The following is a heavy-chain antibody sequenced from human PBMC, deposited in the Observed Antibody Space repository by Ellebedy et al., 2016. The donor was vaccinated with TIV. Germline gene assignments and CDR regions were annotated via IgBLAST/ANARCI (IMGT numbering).Heavy chain of an antibody. CDR3: ARGHNYAFGY. CDR2: ASYRSKWSS. CDR1: GDSVSSTSVG. J-gene: IGHJ4*02. Sequence: MPSETLSLTCAISGDSVSSTSVGRHWIRQSPSRGLEWQGRASYRSKWSSDYEESVKSRKTSSPDTSKNPFSLQLNSVTPEDTAVYYCARGHNYAFGYWGQGTLVTVSS. D-gene: IGHD5-18*01. V-gene: IGHV6-1*01.